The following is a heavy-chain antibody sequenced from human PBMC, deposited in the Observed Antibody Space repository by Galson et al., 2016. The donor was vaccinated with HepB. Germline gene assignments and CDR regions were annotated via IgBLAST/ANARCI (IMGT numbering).Heavy chain of an antibody. V-gene: IGHV4-39*01. CDR2: IYYIGTT. CDR3: ARQTYYDYVWGSYNACDF. Sequence: SETLSLTCSVSGDSISSRAYHWGWIRQPPGKGLEWIGSIYYIGTTYYNPSLKSRVSISVDTSKSQFSLTLNSMTAADTAVYYCARQTYYDYVWGSYNACDFWGQGTVVTVSS. CDR1: GDSISSRAYH. D-gene: IGHD3-16*01. J-gene: IGHJ4*02.